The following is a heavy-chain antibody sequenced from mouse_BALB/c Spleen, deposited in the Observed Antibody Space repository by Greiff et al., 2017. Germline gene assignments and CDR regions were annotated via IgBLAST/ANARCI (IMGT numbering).Heavy chain of an antibody. V-gene: IGHV5-6-3*01. D-gene: IGHD4-1*01. J-gene: IGHJ2*01. CDR1: GFTFSSYG. CDR2: INSNGGST. Sequence: EVKLVESGGGLVQPGGSLKLSCAASGFTFSSYGMSWVRQTPDKRLELVATINSNGGSTYYPDSVKGRFTISRDNAKNTLYLQMSSLKSEDTAMYYCARDQGTGTVFDYWGQGTTLTVSS. CDR3: ARDQGTGTVFDY.